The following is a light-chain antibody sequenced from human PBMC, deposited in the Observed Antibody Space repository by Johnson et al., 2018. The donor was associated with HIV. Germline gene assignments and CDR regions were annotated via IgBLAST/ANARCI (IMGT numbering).Light chain of an antibody. CDR1: SSNIGKNY. CDR3: AAWDSSLSAHYV. J-gene: IGLJ1*01. V-gene: IGLV1-51*01. CDR2: DNN. Sequence: QSVLTQPPSVSAAPGQKVIISCSGSSSNIGKNYVSWYQQVPGTAPKLLIYDNNKRPSGIPDRFSGSKSGTSATLAITGLHIGDEADYYCAAWDSSLSAHYVFGAGTKITVL.